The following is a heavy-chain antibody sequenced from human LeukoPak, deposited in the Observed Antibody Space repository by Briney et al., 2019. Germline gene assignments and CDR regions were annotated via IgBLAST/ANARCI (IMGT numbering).Heavy chain of an antibody. J-gene: IGHJ3*02. D-gene: IGHD6-19*01. Sequence: SETLSFTCSVYGGSISSYYWSWVRQPAGKGLEWIGRIKNSGNTNYNPSLESRVTLSLDTSKNQFSLNLSSVTAADTAVYYCAREGSSSGWRPFDIWGQGTVVTVSS. V-gene: IGHV4-4*07. CDR2: IKNSGNT. CDR3: AREGSSSGWRPFDI. CDR1: GGSISSYY.